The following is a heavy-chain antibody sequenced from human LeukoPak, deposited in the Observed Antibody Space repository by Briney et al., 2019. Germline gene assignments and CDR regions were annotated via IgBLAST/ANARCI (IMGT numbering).Heavy chain of an antibody. CDR1: GYTFTSFW. J-gene: IGHJ6*03. CDR3: ARQVGSGSFTAYYYMDV. CDR2: IYPGDSDT. V-gene: IGHV5-51*01. Sequence: GESLKISCQGSGYTFTSFWIGWVRQMPGKGLGWVGIIYPGDSDTRYSPSFQGQVTISADKSITTAYLQWSSLKASDTAKYYCARQVGSGSFTAYYYMDVWGKGTTVTVSS. D-gene: IGHD1-26*01.